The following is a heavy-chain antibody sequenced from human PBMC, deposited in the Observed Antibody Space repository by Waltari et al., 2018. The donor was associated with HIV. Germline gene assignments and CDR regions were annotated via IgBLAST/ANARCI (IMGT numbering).Heavy chain of an antibody. Sequence: QVHLQESGPGLVKPSETLSPVCSVSVGSIKNPSYYWGLIRQPPGKGFEWIGPIYSAGHPYYRTSSNSSLKSRITISADTSKNPFSLRLTSVSAADTAVYFCSRLILGTTSRYFAVWGRGTLVTVSS. V-gene: IGHV4-39*02. CDR1: VGSIKNPSYY. D-gene: IGHD7-27*01. J-gene: IGHJ2*01. CDR3: SRLILGTTSRYFAV. CDR2: IYSAGHP.